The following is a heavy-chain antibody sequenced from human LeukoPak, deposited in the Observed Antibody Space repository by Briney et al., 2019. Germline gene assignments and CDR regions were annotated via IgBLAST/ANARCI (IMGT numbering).Heavy chain of an antibody. CDR3: ARGDGYNFAFDI. V-gene: IGHV4-39*01. D-gene: IGHD5-24*01. CDR2: IYYSGST. Sequence: SETLSLTCTVSGGSISSSSYYWGWIRQPPGKGLEWIGSIYYSGSTYYNPSLKSRVTISVDTSKNQFSLKLSSVTAADTAVYYCARGDGYNFAFDIWGQGTMVTVSS. CDR1: GGSISSSSYY. J-gene: IGHJ3*02.